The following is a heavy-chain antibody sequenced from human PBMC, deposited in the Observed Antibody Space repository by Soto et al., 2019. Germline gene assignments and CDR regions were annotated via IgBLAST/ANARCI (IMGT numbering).Heavy chain of an antibody. D-gene: IGHD5-12*01. CDR3: ARIEEMATIKLAANGMDV. Sequence: QVTLKESGPVLVKPTETLTLTCTVSGFSLSHARMGVSWISQPPGKALEWLEHIFSNDEKSYSTSLKSRLTRSRDTAKSQVVLTMTNMDPVDTATYFCARIEEMATIKLAANGMDVWGQGTTVTVSS. CDR2: IFSNDEK. J-gene: IGHJ6*02. V-gene: IGHV2-26*01. CDR1: GFSLSHARMG.